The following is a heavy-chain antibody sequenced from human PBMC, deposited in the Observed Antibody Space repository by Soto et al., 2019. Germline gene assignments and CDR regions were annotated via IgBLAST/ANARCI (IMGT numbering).Heavy chain of an antibody. CDR1: GFTFSSYA. CDR2: ISGSGGST. Sequence: PGGSLRLSCAASGFTFSSYAMSWVRQAPGKGLEWVSAISGSGGSTYYADSVKGRFTISRDNSKNTLYLQMNSLRAEDTAVYYCASAAREDYYYGMDVWGQGTTVTVSS. CDR3: ASAAREDYYYGMDV. V-gene: IGHV3-23*01. J-gene: IGHJ6*02.